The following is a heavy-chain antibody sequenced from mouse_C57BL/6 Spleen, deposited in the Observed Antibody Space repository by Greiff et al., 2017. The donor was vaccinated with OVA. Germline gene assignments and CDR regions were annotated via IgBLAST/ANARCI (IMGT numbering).Heavy chain of an antibody. Sequence: EVKLVESGGGLVKPGGSLKLSCAASGFTFSSYAMSWVRQTPEKRLEWVATISDGGSYTYYPDNVKGRFTISRDNAKNNLYLQMSHLKSEDTAMYYCARLANWDWFAYWGQGTLVTVSA. V-gene: IGHV5-4*03. CDR3: ARLANWDWFAY. CDR2: ISDGGSYT. J-gene: IGHJ3*01. CDR1: GFTFSSYA. D-gene: IGHD4-1*01.